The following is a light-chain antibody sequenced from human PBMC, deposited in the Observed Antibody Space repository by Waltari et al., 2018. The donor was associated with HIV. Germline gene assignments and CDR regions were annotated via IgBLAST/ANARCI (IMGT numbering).Light chain of an antibody. Sequence: FMLTQPHSVSESTGKTITNPCTRSSGSLACYVVPRSQHRPGTSPTAVAIDDKQGPSGVPDRFSATIDSSSNSAYLTISGLKTEDEADYYCQCNDPTNYVVFGGGTHLTVL. CDR2: DDK. CDR3: QCNDPTNYVV. V-gene: IGLV6-57*01. CDR1: SGSLACYV. J-gene: IGLJ2*01.